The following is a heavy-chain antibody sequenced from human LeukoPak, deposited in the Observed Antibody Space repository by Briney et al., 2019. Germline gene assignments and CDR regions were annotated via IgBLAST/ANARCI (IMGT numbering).Heavy chain of an antibody. D-gene: IGHD1-26*01. V-gene: IGHV3-74*01. CDR2: INTDGSST. Sequence: GGSLRLSCAASGFTFSTYWMHWVRQAPGKGLVRVSRINTDGSSTSYADSVKGRFTISRDNAKNTLYLQMNSLRAEDTAVYYCVRCDSGTYHFDYWGRGTLVTVSS. J-gene: IGHJ4*02. CDR1: GFTFSTYW. CDR3: VRCDSGTYHFDY.